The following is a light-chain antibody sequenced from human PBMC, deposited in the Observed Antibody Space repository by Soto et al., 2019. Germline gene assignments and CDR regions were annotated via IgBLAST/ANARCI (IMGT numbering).Light chain of an antibody. CDR1: ERVSSY. V-gene: IGKV3-20*01. J-gene: IGKJ1*01. CDR2: GTS. CDR3: QQYGSSGT. Sequence: IVMTQSPATLSVSPGERATLSCRASERVSSYVAWYQQKPGQAPRLLLFGTSTRAMGIPARFSGSGSGTDFTLTISRLEPEDFAVYYCQQYGSSGTFGQGTKVDIK.